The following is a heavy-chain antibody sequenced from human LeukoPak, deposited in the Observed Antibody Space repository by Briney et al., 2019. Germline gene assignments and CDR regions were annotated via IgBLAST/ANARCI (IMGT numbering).Heavy chain of an antibody. CDR3: ARDKGDYDTSGSLFVF. D-gene: IGHD3-22*01. Sequence: HPGGSLRLSCAASGFTFSSYSMNWVRQAPGKGLEWVSSISSSSSYIYYADSVKGRFTISRDNANNSLYLQMNSLRAEDTAVYYCARDKGDYDTSGSLFVFGGQGTLVTVSS. J-gene: IGHJ4*02. CDR2: ISSSSSYI. V-gene: IGHV3-21*01. CDR1: GFTFSSYS.